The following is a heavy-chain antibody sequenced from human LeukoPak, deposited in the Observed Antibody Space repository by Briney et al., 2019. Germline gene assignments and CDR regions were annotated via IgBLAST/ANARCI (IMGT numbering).Heavy chain of an antibody. Sequence: SETLSLTCTVSGGFVSSGSYYWSWIRQPPGKGLEWIGYIYYTGGTNYNSSLKSRVTISLDTSKNQFSLKLDSVTAADTAVYYCARDWTGGDYGLDYWGQGTLVTVSS. CDR1: GGFVSSGSYY. D-gene: IGHD4-17*01. V-gene: IGHV4-61*01. CDR3: ARDWTGGDYGLDY. CDR2: IYYTGGT. J-gene: IGHJ4*02.